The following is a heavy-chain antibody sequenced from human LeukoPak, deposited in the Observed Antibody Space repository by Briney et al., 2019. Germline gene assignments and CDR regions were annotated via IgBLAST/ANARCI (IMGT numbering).Heavy chain of an antibody. CDR3: ASGGRRMVGGVIMPENSYNIYMDV. CDR2: ITSGDFV. Sequence: PGGSLRLSCAVSGGTFSGYSWNWVRQAPGKGLEWVSSITSGDFVYFADSLKGRFTISRDNAKSSLYLQMNSLRAEDTAVYYCASGGRRMVGGVIMPENSYNIYMDVWCKGTTVTVSS. CDR1: GGTFSGYS. V-gene: IGHV3-21*01. D-gene: IGHD3-10*01. J-gene: IGHJ6*03.